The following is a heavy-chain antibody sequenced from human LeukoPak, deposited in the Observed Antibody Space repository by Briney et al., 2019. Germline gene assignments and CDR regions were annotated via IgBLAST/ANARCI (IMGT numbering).Heavy chain of an antibody. J-gene: IGHJ6*03. CDR1: RFPFNTYG. D-gene: IGHD6-13*01. Sequence: SGGSLRLSCEASRFPFNTYGMHWVRQAPGKGLEWVTFIRYDGNNEYYKDSVKGRFTISRDNSKNTLYLQMNSLRAEDTAVYYCAKDQQLFGYYYYMDVWGKGTTVTISS. CDR3: AKDQQLFGYYYYMDV. V-gene: IGHV3-30*02. CDR2: IRYDGNNE.